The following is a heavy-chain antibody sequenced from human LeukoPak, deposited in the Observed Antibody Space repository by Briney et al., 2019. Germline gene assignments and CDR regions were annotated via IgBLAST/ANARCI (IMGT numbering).Heavy chain of an antibody. CDR3: AGGIWFGELSNYYYGMDV. CDR2: IYYSGST. J-gene: IGHJ6*02. Sequence: SQTLSLTCTVSGGSISSGGYYWSWIRQHPGKGLEWIGYIYYSGSTYYNPSLKSRVTISVDTSKNQFSLKLSSVTAADTAVYYCAGGIWFGELSNYYYGMDVWGQGTTVTVSS. V-gene: IGHV4-31*03. D-gene: IGHD3-10*01. CDR1: GGSISSGGYY.